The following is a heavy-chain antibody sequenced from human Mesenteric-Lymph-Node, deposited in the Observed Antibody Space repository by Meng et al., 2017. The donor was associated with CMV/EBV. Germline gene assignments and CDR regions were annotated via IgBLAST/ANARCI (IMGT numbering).Heavy chain of an antibody. D-gene: IGHD3-3*01. Sequence: GESLKISCAASGFSFSDYVMSWVRQAPGKGLEWVSLIRGSGVITNYADSVKGRFTISRDNSKNTVYLQMNSLRAEDMAVYYCAKGGFGVVPFHPWGQGTLVTVSS. V-gene: IGHV3-23*01. CDR2: IRGSGVIT. CDR1: GFSFSDYV. CDR3: AKGGFGVVPFHP. J-gene: IGHJ5*02.